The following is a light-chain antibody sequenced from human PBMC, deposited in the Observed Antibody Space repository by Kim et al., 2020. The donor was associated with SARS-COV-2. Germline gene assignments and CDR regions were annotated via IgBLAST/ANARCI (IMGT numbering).Light chain of an antibody. CDR3: CSYAGSYTLI. CDR2: DVS. V-gene: IGLV2-11*01. Sequence: GQSVTISCTGTSSDVGGSKYVSWYQQHPGKAPKVIIYDVSGRPSGVPDRISGSKSGNTASLTISGLQAEDEADYYCCSYAGSYTLIFGGGTQLTVL. J-gene: IGLJ2*01. CDR1: SSDVGGSKY.